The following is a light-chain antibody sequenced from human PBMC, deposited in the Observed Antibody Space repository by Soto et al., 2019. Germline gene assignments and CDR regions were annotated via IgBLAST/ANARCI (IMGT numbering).Light chain of an antibody. CDR1: QRIDSY. CDR2: GAT. V-gene: IGKV1-39*01. CDR3: QQSYSTPRT. Sequence: DIQMTQSPSSLSASIGDRVTITCRASQRIDSYLSWHQHKPGEAPKLLIYGATTLQGGVPSRFSGSGSGTDFTLTISGLQSEDFATYYCQQSYSTPRTFGQGTRVEIK. J-gene: IGKJ1*01.